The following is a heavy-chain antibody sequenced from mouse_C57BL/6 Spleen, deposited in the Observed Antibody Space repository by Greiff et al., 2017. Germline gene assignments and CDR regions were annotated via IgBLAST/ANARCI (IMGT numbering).Heavy chain of an antibody. J-gene: IGHJ3*01. CDR3: ARGIEAY. CDR2: INPNNGGT. CDR1: GYTFTDYY. V-gene: IGHV1-26*01. Sequence: VQLQQSGPELVKPGASVKISCKASGYTFTDYYMNWVKQSHGKSLEWIGDINPNNGGTSYNQKFKGKATWTVDKSSSTAYMELRSLTSEDSAVYYCARGIEAYWGQGTLVTVA.